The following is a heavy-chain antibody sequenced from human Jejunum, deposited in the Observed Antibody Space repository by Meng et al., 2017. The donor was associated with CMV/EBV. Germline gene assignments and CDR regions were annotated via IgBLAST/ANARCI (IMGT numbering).Heavy chain of an antibody. Sequence: WVRPAPGKGLEWISYIATGDRFGGRKTKYADSVKGRFTISRDDAKNSLYLQMNSLRAEDTAVYYCARAFWSGPPYGGVAYYFVSWGQGTLVTVSS. CDR3: ARAFWSGPPYGGVAYYFVS. J-gene: IGHJ4*02. D-gene: IGHD3-3*01. CDR2: IATGDRFGGRKT. V-gene: IGHV3-11*06.